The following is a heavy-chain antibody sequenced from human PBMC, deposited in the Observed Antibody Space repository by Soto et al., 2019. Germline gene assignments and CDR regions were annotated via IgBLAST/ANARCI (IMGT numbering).Heavy chain of an antibody. V-gene: IGHV3-21*01. Sequence: PGGSLRLSCAASGFTFSSYSMNWVRQAPGKGLEWVSSISSSSSYIYYADSVKGRFTISRDNAKNSLYLQMNSLRAEDTAVYYCARRNSSGLYESMDFWGQGTLVTVSS. J-gene: IGHJ4*02. CDR1: GFTFSSYS. CDR3: ARRNSSGLYESMDF. CDR2: ISSSSSYI. D-gene: IGHD6-19*01.